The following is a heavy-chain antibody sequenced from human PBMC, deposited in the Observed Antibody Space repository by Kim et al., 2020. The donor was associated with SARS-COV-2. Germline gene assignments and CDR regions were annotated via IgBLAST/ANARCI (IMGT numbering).Heavy chain of an antibody. Sequence: SVKVSCKASGGTFSSYAISWVRQAPGQGLEWMGGIIPIFGTANYAQKFQGRVTITADESTSTAYMELSSLRSEDTAVYYCARDPQLGYCSGGSCHQYYYGMDVWGQGTKVTVSS. CDR1: GGTFSSYA. CDR3: ARDPQLGYCSGGSCHQYYYGMDV. D-gene: IGHD2-15*01. V-gene: IGHV1-69*13. CDR2: IIPIFGTA. J-gene: IGHJ6*02.